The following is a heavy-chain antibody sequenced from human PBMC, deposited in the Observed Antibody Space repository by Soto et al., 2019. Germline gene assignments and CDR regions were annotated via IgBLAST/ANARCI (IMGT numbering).Heavy chain of an antibody. CDR3: ARDQDGAGGTADY. CDR1: GFTLRNYW. D-gene: IGHD1-26*01. CDR2: ITNDGSTT. J-gene: IGHJ4*02. Sequence: EVQLVESGGGLVQPGGSLRLSCVASGFTLRNYWMHWFRQAPGKGLVWVSRITNDGSTTYYEDSVKGRFTISRDNAKNTLYLQVNSLRVEDTAVYYCARDQDGAGGTADYWGQGTLVTVS. V-gene: IGHV3-74*01.